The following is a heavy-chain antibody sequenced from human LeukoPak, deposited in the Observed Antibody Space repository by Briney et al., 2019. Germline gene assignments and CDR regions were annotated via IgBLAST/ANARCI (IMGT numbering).Heavy chain of an antibody. J-gene: IGHJ5*02. V-gene: IGHV3-7*03. CDR3: AKDRGVHYYGSERGLYNWFDP. CDR1: GFTFSSYW. Sequence: GGSLRLSCAASGFTFSSYWMSWVRQAPGKGLEWMANIKQDGSEKYYADSVKGRITISRDNSKNTLYLQMNSLRAEDTAVYYCAKDRGVHYYGSERGLYNWFDPWGQGALVTVSS. CDR2: IKQDGSEK. D-gene: IGHD3-10*01.